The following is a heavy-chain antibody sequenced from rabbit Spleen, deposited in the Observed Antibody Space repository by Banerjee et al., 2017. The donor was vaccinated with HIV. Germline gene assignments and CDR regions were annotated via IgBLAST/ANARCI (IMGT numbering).Heavy chain of an antibody. V-gene: IGHV1S7*01. CDR3: VRDQAHMLDL. D-gene: IGHD1-1*01. CDR1: GFDFSSYS. Sequence: QLEESGGGLVQPGGSLTLSCKTSGFDFSSYSMSWVRQAPGKGLEWIGYIDPVFGIAYYATWVSGRFSISRENTQNTVYLQLNSLTAADTATYFCVRDQAHMLDLWGPGTLVTVS. J-gene: IGHJ4*01. CDR2: IDPVFGIA.